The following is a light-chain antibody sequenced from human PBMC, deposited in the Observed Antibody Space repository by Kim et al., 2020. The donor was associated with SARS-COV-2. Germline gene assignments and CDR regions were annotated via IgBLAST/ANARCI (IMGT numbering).Light chain of an antibody. CDR2: GVS. CDR3: QQYGASLCT. J-gene: IGKJ2*02. Sequence: SPGERATPLCRASQSVKSTHLAWYQHKPGQAPRLLIYGVSSRATGIPDRFSGSGSGTDFTLTISGLEPEDFAVYYCQQYGASLCTFGQGTKVDIK. V-gene: IGKV3-20*01. CDR1: QSVKSTH.